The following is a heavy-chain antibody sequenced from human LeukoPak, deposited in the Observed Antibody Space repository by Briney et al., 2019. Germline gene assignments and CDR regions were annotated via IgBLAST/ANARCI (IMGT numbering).Heavy chain of an antibody. CDR1: GFTFSSYW. CDR2: ISSNGGRT. D-gene: IGHD6-13*01. V-gene: IGHV3-64*01. CDR3: ARGGGSSYNYYYYYMEV. Sequence: GGSLRLSCAASGFTFSSYWMSWVRQAPGKGLEYVSAISSNGGRTHYANSVKGRFTISTDNSKNTLYLQMGSLRTEDTAVYYCARGGGSSYNYYYYYMEVWGKGTTVTVSS. J-gene: IGHJ6*03.